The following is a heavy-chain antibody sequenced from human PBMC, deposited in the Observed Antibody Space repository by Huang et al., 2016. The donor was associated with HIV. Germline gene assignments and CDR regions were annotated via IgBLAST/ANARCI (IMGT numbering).Heavy chain of an antibody. Sequence: EVQLLESGGGLVHPGGSPRLSCPTSGFTFITYAMSWVRQVPGKGLEWGSGISSRGDTTYYADSVKGRFTISRDNSKNTLYLQMNSLRADDTAVYYCAKMKMATLFDSWGQGTLVTVSS. J-gene: IGHJ4*02. D-gene: IGHD5-12*01. CDR2: ISSRGDTT. CDR1: GFTFITYA. V-gene: IGHV3-23*01. CDR3: AKMKMATLFDS.